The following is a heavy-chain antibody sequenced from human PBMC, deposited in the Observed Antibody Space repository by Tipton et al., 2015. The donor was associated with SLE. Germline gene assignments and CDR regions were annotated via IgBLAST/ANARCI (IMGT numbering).Heavy chain of an antibody. CDR1: GFTFSDYY. D-gene: IGHD2-8*02. CDR2: ISSSGSTI. J-gene: IGHJ3*02. CDR3: ARDLRAYCTGGVCYKEGAFDI. V-gene: IGHV3-11*04. Sequence: SLRLSCVASGFTFSDYYMSWIRQAPGKGMEWVSYISSSGSTIYSADSVKGRFTISRDNAKNSLYLQMNSLRAEDTAVYYCARDLRAYCTGGVCYKEGAFDIWGQGTMVTVSS.